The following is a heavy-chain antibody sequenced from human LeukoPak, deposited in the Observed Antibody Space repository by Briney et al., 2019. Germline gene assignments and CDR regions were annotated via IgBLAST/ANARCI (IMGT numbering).Heavy chain of an antibody. CDR1: GFTFSSDP. D-gene: IGHD3-10*01. CDR3: AKYYYGSGNSYAMDV. CDR2: ITGSGATT. Sequence: GGSLRLSCAASGFTFSSDPMSWVRQAPGKGLEWVSAITGSGATTYYADSVKGRFTISRDNPRSTLNLQMNSLRAEDTAVYYCAKYYYGSGNSYAMDVWGQGTTVTVSS. J-gene: IGHJ6*02. V-gene: IGHV3-23*01.